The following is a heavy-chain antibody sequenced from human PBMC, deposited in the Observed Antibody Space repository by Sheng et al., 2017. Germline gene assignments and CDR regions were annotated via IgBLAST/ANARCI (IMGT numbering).Heavy chain of an antibody. CDR3: ARNPYTTVTPGRYYYMDV. D-gene: IGHD4-17*01. V-gene: IGHV1-69*05. J-gene: IGHJ6*03. CDR1: GGTFSSYA. Sequence: QVQLVQSGAEVKKPGSSVKVSCKASGGTFSSYAISWVRQAPGQGLEWMGGIIPIFGTANYAQKFQGRVTITTDESTSTAYMELSSLRSEDTAVYYCARNPYTTVTPGRYYYMDVWGKGTTVTVSS. CDR2: IIPIFGTA.